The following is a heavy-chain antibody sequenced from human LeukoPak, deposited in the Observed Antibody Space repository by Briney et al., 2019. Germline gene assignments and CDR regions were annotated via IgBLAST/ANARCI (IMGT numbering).Heavy chain of an antibody. V-gene: IGHV4-34*01. D-gene: IGHD6-13*01. J-gene: IGHJ4*02. CDR3: ARVKQQLATALDY. CDR2: INHSGST. CDR1: GGSFSGYY. Sequence: SETLSLTCAVYGGSFSGYYWSWIRQPPGKGLEWIGEINHSGSTNYNPSLKSRVTISVDTSKNQFSLKLSSVTAADTAVDYCARVKQQLATALDYWGQGTLVTVSS.